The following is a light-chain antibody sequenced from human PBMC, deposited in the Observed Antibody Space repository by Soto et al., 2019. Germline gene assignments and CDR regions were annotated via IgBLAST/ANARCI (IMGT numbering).Light chain of an antibody. CDR1: SSNIGAGYD. Sequence: QSVLTQPPSVSGAPGQRVTISCTVSSSNIGAGYDIHWYQQLPGTAPKLLIYGNINRPSGVPDRFSGSKSGTSASLAITGLQAEDEADYYCQSYDSSLSGSVVFGGGTKLTVL. J-gene: IGLJ2*01. CDR2: GNI. V-gene: IGLV1-40*01. CDR3: QSYDSSLSGSVV.